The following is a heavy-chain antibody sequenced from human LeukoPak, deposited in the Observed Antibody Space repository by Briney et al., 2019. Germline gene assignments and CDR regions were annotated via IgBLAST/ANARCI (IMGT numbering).Heavy chain of an antibody. Sequence: PSETLSLTCTVSGGSISSYYWSWIRQPAGKGLEWIGRIYTSGSTNYNPSLKSRVTMSVDTSKNQFSLKLSSVTAADMAVYYCASSGSLPSHFDYWGQGTLVTVSS. CDR1: GGSISSYY. CDR3: ASSGSLPSHFDY. D-gene: IGHD3-10*01. V-gene: IGHV4-4*07. CDR2: IYTSGST. J-gene: IGHJ4*02.